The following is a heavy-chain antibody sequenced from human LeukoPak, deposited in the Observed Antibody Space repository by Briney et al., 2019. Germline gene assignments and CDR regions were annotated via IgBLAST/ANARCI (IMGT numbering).Heavy chain of an antibody. V-gene: IGHV3-48*03. CDR1: GFTFSTYE. Sequence: PGGSLRLSYAASGFTFSTYEMNWVRQAPGKGLEWVSYISGSGSNIYYADSVKGRFTISRDNAKNSLYLQMNSLRAEDTAIYYCAREYAPVSLILEVNAFDIWGQGTMVTVSS. CDR2: ISGSGSNI. CDR3: AREYAPVSLILEVNAFDI. D-gene: IGHD3-22*01. J-gene: IGHJ3*02.